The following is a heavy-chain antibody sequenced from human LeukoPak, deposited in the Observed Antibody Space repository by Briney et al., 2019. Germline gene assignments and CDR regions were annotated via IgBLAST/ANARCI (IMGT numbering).Heavy chain of an antibody. CDR1: GASISSGDYY. V-gene: IGHV4-30-4*01. CDR3: ARAAWFGPSREFDC. Sequence: SETLSLTCTVSGASISSGDYYWSWIRQPPGKGLEWIGYINYSGKTYYNPSLNSRVFISIDTSKDQLSLSLSSVTAADTAVYYCARAAWFGPSREFDCWGQGTLVTVSS. CDR2: INYSGKT. D-gene: IGHD3-10*01. J-gene: IGHJ4*02.